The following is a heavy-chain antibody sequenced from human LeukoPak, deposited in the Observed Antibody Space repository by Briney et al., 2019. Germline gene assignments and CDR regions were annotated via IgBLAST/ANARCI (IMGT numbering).Heavy chain of an antibody. J-gene: IGHJ4*02. D-gene: IGHD6-19*01. CDR1: GYTFTSYG. Sequence: ASVTVSCKASGYTFTSYGISWVRQDPGQGLEWMGWISAYNGNTNYAQKLQGRVTMTTDTSTSTAYMELRSLRSDDTAVYYCARDRSRYSSGWYAFDYWGQGTLVTVSS. CDR3: ARDRSRYSSGWYAFDY. CDR2: ISAYNGNT. V-gene: IGHV1-18*01.